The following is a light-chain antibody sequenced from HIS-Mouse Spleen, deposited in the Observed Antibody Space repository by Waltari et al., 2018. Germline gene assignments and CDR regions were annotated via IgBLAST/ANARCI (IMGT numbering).Light chain of an antibody. V-gene: IGKV3-15*01. J-gene: IGKJ2*01. CDR3: QQYNNWPYT. CDR1: QSVSSN. Sequence: DIVMTQSPATLSVSPGARATLSCRASQSVSSNLYWYQQKPGQAPRRLIYGASTRDTGIPARFSGSESGTEFTLTISSMQSEDFAVYYCQQYNNWPYTFGQGTKLEIK. CDR2: GAS.